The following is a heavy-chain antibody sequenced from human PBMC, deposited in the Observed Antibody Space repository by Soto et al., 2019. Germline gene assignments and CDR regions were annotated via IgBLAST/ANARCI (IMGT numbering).Heavy chain of an antibody. Sequence: PRGALIVSCAGSGFILSNYTMNWVRQAPGKGLEWVSSISGSSTYIYYADSVKGRFTISRDNAKNPLYLQMNSLRVEDTAVYYCARDRCSGGSCSRPYAFDLWGRGTLVTVSS. J-gene: IGHJ3*01. CDR1: GFILSNYT. CDR2: ISGSSTYI. D-gene: IGHD2-15*01. V-gene: IGHV3-21*06. CDR3: ARDRCSGGSCSRPYAFDL.